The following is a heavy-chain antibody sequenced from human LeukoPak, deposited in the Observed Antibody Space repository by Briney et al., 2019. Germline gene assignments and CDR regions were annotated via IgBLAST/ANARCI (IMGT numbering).Heavy chain of an antibody. J-gene: IGHJ5*02. Sequence: SETLSLTCAVYGGSFSGYYWSWIRQPPGKGLEWIGEINHSGSTNYNPSLKSRVTISVDTSKNRFSLKLSSVTAADTAVYYCARGEYSSGWHNWFDPWGQGTLVTVSS. CDR2: INHSGST. D-gene: IGHD6-19*01. CDR3: ARGEYSSGWHNWFDP. CDR1: GGSFSGYY. V-gene: IGHV4-34*01.